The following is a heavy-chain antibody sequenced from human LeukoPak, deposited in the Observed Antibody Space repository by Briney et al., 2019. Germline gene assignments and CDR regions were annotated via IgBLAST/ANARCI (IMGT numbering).Heavy chain of an antibody. CDR3: TRYPTISGHYYFDY. J-gene: IGHJ4*02. CDR2: ISAYSGNT. D-gene: IGHD2/OR15-2a*01. Sequence: GASVKVSCKASGYIFTSYGISWVRQAPGQGLEWMGWISAYSGNTNYAQKLQGRVTMTTDTFTSTAYMELWSLRPDDTAVYYCTRYPTISGHYYFDYWGQGTLVTVSS. CDR1: GYIFTSYG. V-gene: IGHV1-18*01.